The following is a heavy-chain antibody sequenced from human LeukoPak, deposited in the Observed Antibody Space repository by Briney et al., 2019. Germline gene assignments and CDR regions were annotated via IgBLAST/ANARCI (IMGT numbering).Heavy chain of an antibody. V-gene: IGHV4-59*08. CDR3: ARYDIVTGSYDAFDI. J-gene: IGHJ3*02. CDR2: VYYSGST. CDR1: GASISSYY. Sequence: SETLSLTCTVSGASISSYYWSWIRQPPGKGLEWIGYVYYSGSTKYNPSLNSRVTISLDTPKNQFSLKLSPVTAADTATYFCARYDIVTGSYDAFDIWGRGTMVTVSS. D-gene: IGHD3-9*01.